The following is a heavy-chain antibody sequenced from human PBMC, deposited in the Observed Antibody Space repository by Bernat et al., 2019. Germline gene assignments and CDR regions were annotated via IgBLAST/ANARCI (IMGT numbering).Heavy chain of an antibody. Sequence: EVQLVESGGGLVQPGGSLRLSCAASVFTFTNAWMNWVRQAPGKGLEWVALIKSKADGATSDYAAPVKGRFAISRDDSNSTLYLQMNSLKTEDTAVYYCTKTRSSSYFDLWGRGTLVTVSS. CDR3: TKTRSSSYFDL. V-gene: IGHV3-15*07. CDR1: VFTFTNAW. J-gene: IGHJ2*01. CDR2: IKSKADGATS. D-gene: IGHD2-2*01.